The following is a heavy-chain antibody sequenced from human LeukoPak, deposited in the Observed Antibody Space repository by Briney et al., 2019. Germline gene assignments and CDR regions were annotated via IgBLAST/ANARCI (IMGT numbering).Heavy chain of an antibody. CDR1: GFTFSSYG. D-gene: IGHD1-26*01. CDR2: IQTDGNDK. J-gene: IGHJ5*02. Sequence: GGSLRLSCAASGFTFSSYGMHWVRQAPDKGLEWVTFIQTDGNDKYYADSVKGRFTISRDNSKNTVFLQVNNVRAEDTAVYFCAREDGPTYVGRFVHWGQGTLVTVSS. CDR3: AREDGPTYVGRFVH. V-gene: IGHV3-30*02.